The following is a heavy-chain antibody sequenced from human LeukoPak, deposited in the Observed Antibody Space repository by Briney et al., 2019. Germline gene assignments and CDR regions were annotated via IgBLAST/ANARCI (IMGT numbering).Heavy chain of an antibody. CDR1: GFTFSYYE. V-gene: IGHV3-48*03. D-gene: IGHD6-19*01. Sequence: GGSLRLSCAASGFTFSYYEMIWVRQAPGKGLEWVSYITGGSTTKNYADSVKGRFTISRDNAKNSLYLQMNSLRAEDTAIYYCARDGDIAVATAPYYFDYWGQGILVTVS. J-gene: IGHJ4*02. CDR3: ARDGDIAVATAPYYFDY. CDR2: ITGGSTTK.